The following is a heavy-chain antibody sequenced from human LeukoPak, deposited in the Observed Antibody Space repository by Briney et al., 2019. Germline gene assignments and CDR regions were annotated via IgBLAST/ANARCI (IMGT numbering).Heavy chain of an antibody. CDR2: IIPIFGTA. D-gene: IGHD6-6*01. CDR1: GGTFSSYA. CDR3: ARGGVEYSSSEPFDY. J-gene: IGHJ4*02. V-gene: IGHV1-69*01. Sequence: SVTVSCTASGGTFSSYAISWVRQAPGQGLEWMGGIIPIFGTANYAQKFQGRVTITADESTSTAYMELSSLRSEDTAVYYCARGGVEYSSSEPFDYWGQGTLVTVSS.